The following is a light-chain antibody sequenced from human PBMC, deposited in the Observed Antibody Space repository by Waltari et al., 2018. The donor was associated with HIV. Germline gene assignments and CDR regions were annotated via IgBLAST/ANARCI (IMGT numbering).Light chain of an antibody. V-gene: IGLV1-40*01. Sequence: QSVLTQPPSVSGAPGQRVTISCTGGSSNIGADYDVHWYQQIPGTAPKLLISGNKNRPSVGPDRFSAAKSGTAASLAITGLQAEDEADYFCQSYDRGLSASVVFGGGTKLTVL. CDR1: SSNIGADYD. J-gene: IGLJ2*01. CDR2: GNK. CDR3: QSYDRGLSASVV.